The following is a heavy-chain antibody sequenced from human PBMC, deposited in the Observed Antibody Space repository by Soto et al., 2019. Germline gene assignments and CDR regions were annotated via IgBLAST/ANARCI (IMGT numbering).Heavy chain of an antibody. D-gene: IGHD4-17*01. CDR3: ARTTAVPNTLRSRYFFDY. J-gene: IGHJ4*02. CDR1: GGSVSYKTCY. Sequence: SETLSLTCSVSGGSVSYKTCYWSWIRQPPGKRLEWIGYVYYSGTTNYNPSLKSRVTISVDLSKNRFSLRLSSVTTADTALYYCARTTAVPNTLRSRYFFDYWGQGTLVTVSS. CDR2: VYYSGTT. V-gene: IGHV4-61*01.